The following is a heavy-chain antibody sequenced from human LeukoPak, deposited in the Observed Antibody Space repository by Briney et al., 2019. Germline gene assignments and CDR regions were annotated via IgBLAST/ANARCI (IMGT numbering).Heavy chain of an antibody. J-gene: IGHJ5*02. D-gene: IGHD3-10*01. CDR3: ARGGPSYGSKYNWFDP. CDR1: GYTFIDYY. V-gene: IGHV1-2*06. Sequence: ASVKVSCKASGYTFIDYYIHWVRQAPGQGLEWMGRVNPNSGGTNYAQKFQGRVTMTRDTSISTIYMELSRLRSDDTAVYYCARGGPSYGSKYNWFDPWGQGTLVTVSS. CDR2: VNPNSGGT.